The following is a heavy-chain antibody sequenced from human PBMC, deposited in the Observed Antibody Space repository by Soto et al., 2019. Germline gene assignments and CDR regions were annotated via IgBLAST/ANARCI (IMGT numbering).Heavy chain of an antibody. CDR3: ARSPSGSFPSGNAFDL. Sequence: EVQLLESGGGLVQPGGSLRLSCAASGFTFSSYAMSWVRQAPGKGLEWVSAIGTKADPFYPDSVKGRFTISRENAKNSLYLQMNSLRVGDTAVYYCARSPSGSFPSGNAFDLWGQGTMVTVSS. CDR1: GFTFSSYA. V-gene: IGHV3-13*05. D-gene: IGHD1-26*01. CDR2: IGTKADP. J-gene: IGHJ3*01.